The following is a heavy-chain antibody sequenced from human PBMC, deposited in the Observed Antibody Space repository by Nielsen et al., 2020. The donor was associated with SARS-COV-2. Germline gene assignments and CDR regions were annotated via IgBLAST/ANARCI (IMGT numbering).Heavy chain of an antibody. CDR3: ARDRGLWFGELFVY. V-gene: IGHV3-7*01. CDR2: IKQDGSEK. D-gene: IGHD3-10*01. CDR1: GFTFSSYW. Sequence: GGSLRLSCAASGFTFSSYWMSWVRQAPGKGLEWVANIKQDGSEKYYVGSVKGRFTISRDNAKNSLYLQMNSLRAEDTAVYYCARDRGLWFGELFVYWGQGTLVTVSS. J-gene: IGHJ4*02.